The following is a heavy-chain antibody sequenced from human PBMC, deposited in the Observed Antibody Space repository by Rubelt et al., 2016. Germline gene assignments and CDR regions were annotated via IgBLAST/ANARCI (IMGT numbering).Heavy chain of an antibody. CDR2: ISAYNGNT. V-gene: IGHV1-18*01. D-gene: IGHD6-19*01. Sequence: EPGASVKVSCKASGYTFTSYGISWVRQAPGQGLEWMGWISAYNGNTNYAQKLQGRVTMTTDTSTSTAYMELRSLRSDDTAVYFCARDLRRWLGYSFDFWGQGTLVTVSS. CDR3: ARDLRRWLGYSFDF. CDR1: GYTFTSYG. J-gene: IGHJ4*02.